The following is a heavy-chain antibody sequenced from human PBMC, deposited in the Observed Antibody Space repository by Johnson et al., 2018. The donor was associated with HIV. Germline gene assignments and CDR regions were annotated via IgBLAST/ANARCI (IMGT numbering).Heavy chain of an antibody. V-gene: IGHV3-13*01. CDR3: AKTYSGSNRDAFDI. D-gene: IGHD1-26*01. Sequence: VQLVESGGGLVQPGGSLRLSCAASGFTFSSYDMHWVRQATGKGLEWVSAIGTAGDTYYPGSVKGRFTISRENAKNSLYLQMNSLRAEDTAVYYCAKTYSGSNRDAFDIWGQGTMVTVSS. J-gene: IGHJ3*02. CDR2: IGTAGDT. CDR1: GFTFSSYD.